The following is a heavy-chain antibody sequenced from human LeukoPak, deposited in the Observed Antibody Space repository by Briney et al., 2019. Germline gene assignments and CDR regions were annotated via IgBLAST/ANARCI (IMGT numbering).Heavy chain of an antibody. Sequence: QTGGSLRLSCAASGFTFSSYGMHWVRQAPGKGLEWVAVISYDGSNKYYADSVKGRFTISRDNSKNTLYLQMNSLRAEDTAVYYCATSTVTTFSGIDYWGQGTLVTVSS. CDR2: ISYDGSNK. D-gene: IGHD4-17*01. CDR1: GFTFSSYG. J-gene: IGHJ4*02. V-gene: IGHV3-30*03. CDR3: ATSTVTTFSGIDY.